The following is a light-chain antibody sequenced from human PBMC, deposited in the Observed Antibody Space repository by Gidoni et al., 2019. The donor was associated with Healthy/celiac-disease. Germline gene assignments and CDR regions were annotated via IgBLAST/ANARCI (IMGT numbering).Light chain of an antibody. CDR2: GNR. CDR1: SSTIGAGYD. Sequence: QSVLTQPPSVSGAPGQRVTISCTGSSSTIGAGYDVHWYQQLPGTAPKLLLYGNRNRPSGVPDRFSGSKSGTSASLAITGLQAEDEADYYCQSYDSSLSAVVFGGGTKLTVL. J-gene: IGLJ2*01. V-gene: IGLV1-40*01. CDR3: QSYDSSLSAVV.